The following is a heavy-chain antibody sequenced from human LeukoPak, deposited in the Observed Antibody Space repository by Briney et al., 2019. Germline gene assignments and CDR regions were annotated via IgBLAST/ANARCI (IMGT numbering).Heavy chain of an antibody. D-gene: IGHD3-3*01. CDR3: AKGGTIFGVAPA. V-gene: IGHV3-23*01. CDR2: ISGSGGST. Sequence: GGSLRLSCAASGFTFSSYAMSWVRQAPGKGLEWVSAISGSGGSTYYADSVKGRFTISRDNSKNTLYLQMNNLRAEDTAVYYCAKGGTIFGVAPAWGQGTMVTVSS. J-gene: IGHJ3*01. CDR1: GFTFSSYA.